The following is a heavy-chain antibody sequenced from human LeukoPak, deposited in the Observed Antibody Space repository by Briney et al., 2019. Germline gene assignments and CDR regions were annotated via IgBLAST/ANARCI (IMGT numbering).Heavy chain of an antibody. J-gene: IGHJ3*02. Sequence: GGSLRLSCAASGFTVSSNYMSWVRQAPGKGLEWVSVIYSGGRTYYADSVKGRFTISRDNSKNTLYLQMNSLRAEDTAVYYCARSGGYCSSTSCLGAFDIWGQGTMVTVPS. CDR1: GFTVSSNY. D-gene: IGHD2-2*01. CDR3: ARSGGYCSSTSCLGAFDI. CDR2: IYSGGRT. V-gene: IGHV3-53*01.